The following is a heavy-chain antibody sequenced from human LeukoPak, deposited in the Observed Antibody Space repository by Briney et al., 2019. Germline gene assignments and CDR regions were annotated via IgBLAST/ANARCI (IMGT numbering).Heavy chain of an antibody. CDR1: GFAFNTYA. CDR3: ARARLQWEVRYPRFDS. Sequence: GGSLRLSCSASGFAFNTYAMHWVRQAPGKGLEWVAVISYDGSYKDYGDPVKGRFTLSRDNSKSTVFLEMSSLRAEDTAVYHCARARLQWEVRYPRFDSWGQGTLVTVSS. J-gene: IGHJ4*02. V-gene: IGHV3-30*03. CDR2: ISYDGSYK. D-gene: IGHD1-26*01.